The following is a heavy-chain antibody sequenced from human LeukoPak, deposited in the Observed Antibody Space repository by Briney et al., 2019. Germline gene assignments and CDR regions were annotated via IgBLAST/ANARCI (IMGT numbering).Heavy chain of an antibody. CDR2: ISSSSYI. CDR1: GFTLSSYI. J-gene: IGHJ4*02. CDR3: ARGGSGSYYHLFDY. V-gene: IGHV3-21*01. Sequence: PGGSLRLSCAASGFTLSSYIMDWVRQAPGTGLASASSISSSSYIYYADSVKGRFAIAIDIAMNSLYLQMSGLRAEDTAVYYCARGGSGSYYHLFDYWGQGTLVTVSS. D-gene: IGHD3-10*01.